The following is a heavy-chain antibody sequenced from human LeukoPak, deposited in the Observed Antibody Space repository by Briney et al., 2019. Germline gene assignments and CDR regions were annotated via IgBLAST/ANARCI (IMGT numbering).Heavy chain of an antibody. CDR3: ARDYDSSGYSDAFDI. J-gene: IGHJ3*02. CDR2: INWNGGST. D-gene: IGHD3-22*01. Sequence: GGSLRLSCAASGFTFDDYGMSWVRQAPGKGLEWVSGINWNGGSTGYADSAKGRFTIPRDNAKNSLYLQMNSLRAEDTALYYCARDYDSSGYSDAFDIWGQGTMVTVSS. V-gene: IGHV3-20*04. CDR1: GFTFDDYG.